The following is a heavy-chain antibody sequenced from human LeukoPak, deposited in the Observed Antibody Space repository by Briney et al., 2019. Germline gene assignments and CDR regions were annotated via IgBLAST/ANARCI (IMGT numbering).Heavy chain of an antibody. Sequence: GGSLRLSCAASGFTFSSYSMNWVRQAPGKGLEWVSAISGSGGSTYYADSVKGRFTISRDNSKNTLYLQMNSLRAEDTAVYYCAKGNWGDFDYWGQGTLVTVSS. V-gene: IGHV3-23*01. CDR3: AKGNWGDFDY. CDR2: ISGSGGST. D-gene: IGHD7-27*01. J-gene: IGHJ4*02. CDR1: GFTFSSYS.